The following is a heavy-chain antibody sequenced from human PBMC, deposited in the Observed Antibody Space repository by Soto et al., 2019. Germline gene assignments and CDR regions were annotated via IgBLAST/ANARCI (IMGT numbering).Heavy chain of an antibody. CDR3: ARVFPSYCGGDCSYFDS. CDR1: GGSISSYY. V-gene: IGHV4-4*07. Sequence: TSETLSLTCTVSGGSISSYYWSWIRQPAGKGLEWIGRIYTSGSTNYNPSLKSRVTMSVDMSKNQFSLRLTSVTAADTAVYYCARVFPSYCGGDCSYFDSWGQGTLVTVSS. CDR2: IYTSGST. J-gene: IGHJ4*02. D-gene: IGHD2-21*02.